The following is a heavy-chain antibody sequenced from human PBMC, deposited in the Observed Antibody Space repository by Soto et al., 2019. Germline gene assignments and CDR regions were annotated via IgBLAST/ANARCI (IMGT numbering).Heavy chain of an antibody. CDR1: GGSISSYY. D-gene: IGHD4-17*01. Sequence: ALSLTCTVSGGSISSYYWSWIRQPPGKGLEWIGYIYYSGSTNYNPSLKSRVTISVDTSKNQFSLKLSSVTAADTAVYYCARSRLTTVVTLFDYWGQGTLVTVSS. V-gene: IGHV4-59*01. J-gene: IGHJ4*02. CDR3: ARSRLTTVVTLFDY. CDR2: IYYSGST.